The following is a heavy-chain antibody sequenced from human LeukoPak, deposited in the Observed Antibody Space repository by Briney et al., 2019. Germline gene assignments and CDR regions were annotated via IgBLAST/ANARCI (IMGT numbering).Heavy chain of an antibody. V-gene: IGHV3-30*18. CDR1: GFTFSSYG. CDR3: AKDRAAAGIDAFDI. CDR2: ISYDGSNK. J-gene: IGHJ3*02. D-gene: IGHD6-13*01. Sequence: PGGSLRLSCAASGFTFSSYGMHWVRQAPGKGLEWVAVISYDGSNKYYADSVKGRFTISRDNSKNTLYLQMNSLRAEDTAVCYCAKDRAAAGIDAFDIWGQGTMVTVSS.